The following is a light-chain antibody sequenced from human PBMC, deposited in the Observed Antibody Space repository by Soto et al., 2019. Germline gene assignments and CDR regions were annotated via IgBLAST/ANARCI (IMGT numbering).Light chain of an antibody. CDR3: EQYRRYPWT. J-gene: IGKJ1*01. Sequence: DIQMTQSPSTLSASVGDRVTLTCRASQNIGLSLAWFQQKPGKAPKLLIYGASRLESGVPSRFSGSGSGTEFTLTISSLQPDDFASYYCEQYRRYPWTFGQGTKVEIK. V-gene: IGKV1-5*01. CDR2: GAS. CDR1: QNIGLS.